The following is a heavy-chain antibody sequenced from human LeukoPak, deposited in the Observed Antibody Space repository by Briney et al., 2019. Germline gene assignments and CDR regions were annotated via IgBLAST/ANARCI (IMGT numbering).Heavy chain of an antibody. V-gene: IGHV3-21*01. CDR3: ARDQRYCSSTSCYSDY. CDR1: GFTFSSYS. CDR2: ISSSSSYI. J-gene: IGHJ4*02. D-gene: IGHD2-2*01. Sequence: GGSLRLSCAASGFTFSSYSMNWVRQAPGKGLEWVSSISSSSSYIYYADSVKGRFTISRDNAKNSLYLQMNSLRAEDTAVYCCARDQRYCSSTSCYSDYWGQGTLVTVSS.